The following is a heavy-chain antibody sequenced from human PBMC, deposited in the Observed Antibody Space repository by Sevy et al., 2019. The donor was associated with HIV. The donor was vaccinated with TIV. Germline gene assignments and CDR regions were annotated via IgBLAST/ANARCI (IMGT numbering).Heavy chain of an antibody. D-gene: IGHD3-3*01. J-gene: IGHJ6*02. CDR3: AGVGRDFWCGSEYYYYGMDV. Sequence: GGSLRLSCAASGFTVSSNYMSWVRQAPGKGLEWVSVIYSGGNTNYADSVKGRFTISRDNSKNTLYLQMNSLRAEDTAVYYCAGVGRDFWCGSEYYYYGMDVWGQGTTVTVSS. V-gene: IGHV3-53*01. CDR2: IYSGGNT. CDR1: GFTVSSNY.